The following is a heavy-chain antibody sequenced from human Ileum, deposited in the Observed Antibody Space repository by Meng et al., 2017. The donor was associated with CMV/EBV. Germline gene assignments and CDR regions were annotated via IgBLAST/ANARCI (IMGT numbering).Heavy chain of an antibody. D-gene: IGHD6-13*01. CDR1: GGSLNSSNFY. CDR2: MYYSENT. J-gene: IGHJ4*02. V-gene: IGHV4-39*01. Sequence: CTCSGGSLNSSNFYWGWIRQPPGKRLEWIGYMYYSENTYYSPSLKSRVTMSKDTSKNQFSLKLTSVTAADTAVYYCARLGYQLLSDYWGQGTLVTVSS. CDR3: ARLGYQLLSDY.